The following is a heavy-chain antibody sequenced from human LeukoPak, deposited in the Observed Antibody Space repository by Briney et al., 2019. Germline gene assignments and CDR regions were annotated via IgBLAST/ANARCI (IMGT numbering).Heavy chain of an antibody. D-gene: IGHD2-15*01. CDR3: ARAIPSKDVGY. CDR2: ISSDESST. J-gene: IGHJ4*02. CDR1: GFTFSSYW. Sequence: GGSLRLSCAASGFTFSSYWMHWVRQAPGKGLVWVSRISSDESSTIYADSVKGRFTISRDNAKNSLYLQMNSLRAEDTAVYYCARAIPSKDVGYWGQGTLVTVSS. V-gene: IGHV3-74*01.